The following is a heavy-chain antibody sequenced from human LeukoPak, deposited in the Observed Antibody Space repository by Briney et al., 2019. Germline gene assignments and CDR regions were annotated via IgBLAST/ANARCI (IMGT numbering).Heavy chain of an antibody. J-gene: IGHJ4*02. Sequence: TGGSLRLSCAASGFTFSSYWMNWARQAPGKGLEWVASINHNGNVNYYVDSVKGRFTISRDNAENTLYLQMNSLRAEDTAVYYCARVIVFMSTGPHLDYWGQGTLAIVSS. D-gene: IGHD3-16*01. CDR2: INHNGNVN. CDR3: ARVIVFMSTGPHLDY. CDR1: GFTFSSYW. V-gene: IGHV3-7*01.